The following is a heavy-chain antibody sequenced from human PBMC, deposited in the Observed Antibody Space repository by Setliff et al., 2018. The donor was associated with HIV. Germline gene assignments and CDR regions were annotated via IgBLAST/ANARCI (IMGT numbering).Heavy chain of an antibody. J-gene: IGHJ6*02. D-gene: IGHD6-19*01. V-gene: IGHV1-18*01. CDR3: ARLGSGWSDSYYYAMDV. CDR1: GYTFTNYG. CDR2: TSPHIGHT. Sequence: ASVKVSCKASGYTFTNYGISWVRQAPGHGLEWMGWTSPHIGHTNYAQTFQGRVTMTVDTSTSRAYMEVRSLRSDDTAVYFCARLGSGWSDSYYYAMDVWGQGTTVTVSS.